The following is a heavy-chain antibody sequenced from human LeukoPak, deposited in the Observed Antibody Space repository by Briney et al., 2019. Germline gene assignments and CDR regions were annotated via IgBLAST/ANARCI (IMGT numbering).Heavy chain of an antibody. CDR3: AREWGIAVAMGMDV. V-gene: IGHV6-1*01. D-gene: IGHD6-19*01. CDR1: GDSVS. J-gene: IGHJ6*02. Sequence: SQTLSLTCAISGDSVSRNWIRQSPSRGLEWLGRTYYRYKWYNDYAVSVKSRITINPDTHKNQFSLQLNSVTPEDTAVYYCAREWGIAVAMGMDVWGQGTTVTVSS. CDR2: TYYRYKWYN.